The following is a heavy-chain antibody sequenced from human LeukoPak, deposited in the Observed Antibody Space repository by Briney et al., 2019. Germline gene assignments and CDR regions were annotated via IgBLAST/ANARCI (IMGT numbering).Heavy chain of an antibody. J-gene: IGHJ4*02. CDR2: IRYDGSNK. V-gene: IGHV3-30*02. CDR3: AKDGATYCSGGSCRSGLFDY. Sequence: GESLRLSCAASGFTFSSYSMHWVRQAPGKGLEWVAFIRYDGSNKYYADSVKGRFTISRDNSKNTLYLQMNSLRAEDTAVYYCAKDGATYCSGGSCRSGLFDYWGQGTLVTVSS. CDR1: GFTFSSYS. D-gene: IGHD2-15*01.